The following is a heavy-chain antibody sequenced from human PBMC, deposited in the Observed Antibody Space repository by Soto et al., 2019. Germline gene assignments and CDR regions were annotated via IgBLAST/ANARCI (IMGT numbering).Heavy chain of an antibody. V-gene: IGHV3-30*18. Sequence: PGGSLRLSCAASGFTFSSYGMHWVRQAPGKGLEWVAVISYDGSNKYYADSVKGRFTISRDNSKNTLYLQMNSLRAEDTAVYYCAKDDACRVQLLSYYYYGMDVWGQGTTVTVSS. J-gene: IGHJ6*02. CDR3: AKDDACRVQLLSYYYYGMDV. CDR2: ISYDGSNK. CDR1: GFTFSSYG. D-gene: IGHD2-2*01.